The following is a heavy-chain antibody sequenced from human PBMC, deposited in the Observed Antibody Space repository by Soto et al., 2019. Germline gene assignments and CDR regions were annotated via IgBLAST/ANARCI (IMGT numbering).Heavy chain of an antibody. CDR2: IYWDDDK. V-gene: IGHV2-5*02. CDR3: AHSRPAPYDFWSGYYRAPNWFDP. D-gene: IGHD3-3*01. Sequence: QITLKESGPTLVKPTQTLTLTCTFSGFSLSTSGVGVGWIRQPPGKALEWLALIYWDDDKRYSPSLKSRLTITKDTSKNQVVLTMTNMDPVDTATYYCAHSRPAPYDFWSGYYRAPNWFDPWGQGTLVTVSS. J-gene: IGHJ5*02. CDR1: GFSLSTSGVG.